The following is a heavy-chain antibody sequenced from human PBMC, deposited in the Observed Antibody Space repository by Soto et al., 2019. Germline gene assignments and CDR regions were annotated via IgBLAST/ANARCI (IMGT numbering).Heavy chain of an antibody. CDR1: GGTFSSYA. CDR2: FDPEDGET. CDR3: ASYYDILTGYSYYFDY. J-gene: IGHJ4*02. V-gene: IGHV1-24*01. D-gene: IGHD3-9*01. Sequence: ASVKVSCKASGGTFSSYAISWVRQAPGKGLEWMGGFDPEDGETIYAQKFQGRVTMTEDTSTDTAYMELSSLRSEDTAVYYCASYYDILTGYSYYFDYWGQGTLVTVSS.